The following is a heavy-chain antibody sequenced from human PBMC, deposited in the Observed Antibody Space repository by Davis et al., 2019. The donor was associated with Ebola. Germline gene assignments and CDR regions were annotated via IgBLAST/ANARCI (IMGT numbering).Heavy chain of an antibody. V-gene: IGHV1-18*01. D-gene: IGHD6-19*01. CDR1: RYSLQNSA. CDR2: ISTYDGNT. J-gene: IGHJ4*02. Sequence: SVPVSCKASRYSLQNSAISWVRQPSAQGLEWIGCISTYDGNTAYAQILQGRVTMTTETSTGTAYMELRSLTSDDTAVYYCAREYSSGRFGDYFDYWGQGTLVTVSS. CDR3: AREYSSGRFGDYFDY.